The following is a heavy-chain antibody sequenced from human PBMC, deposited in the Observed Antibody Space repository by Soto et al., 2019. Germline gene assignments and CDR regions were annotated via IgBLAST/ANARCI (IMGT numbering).Heavy chain of an antibody. V-gene: IGHV4-34*06. D-gene: IGHD2-15*01. CDR3: ASSSLYGMDV. CDR1: GGSLSNYY. J-gene: IGHJ6*02. Sequence: KTSETLSLTCAVSGGSLSNYYWSWIRQPPGKGLEWIGEIYHSGSTNYNPSLKSRVTISVDTSKNQFSLNLGSVTAADTAVNYGASSSLYGMDVWGQGTTVTVCS. CDR2: IYHSGST.